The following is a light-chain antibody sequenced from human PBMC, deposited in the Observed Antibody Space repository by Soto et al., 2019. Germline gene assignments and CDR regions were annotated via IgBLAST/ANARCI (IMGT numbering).Light chain of an antibody. CDR1: QSVSSIY. CDR2: GAS. J-gene: IGKJ1*01. Sequence: LTQSPSSLSSSLGERATISCRASQSVSSIYLAWYQQKPGQAPRLLVYGASSRATGIPDRFSGSGSGTDFSLTISRLEPEDFAVYYCLQDRSSPRTFGQGTKVDIK. CDR3: LQDRSSPRT. V-gene: IGKV3-20*01.